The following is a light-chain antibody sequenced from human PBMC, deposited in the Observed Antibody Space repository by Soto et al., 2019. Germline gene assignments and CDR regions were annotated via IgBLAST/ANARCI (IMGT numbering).Light chain of an antibody. CDR2: WAS. CDR3: QQYYSAPFT. Sequence: DIVMTQSPDSLAVSLGERATINCKSSQSVLHSSNNKNYLAWYQQKPGQPPKLLLYWASTRESGVPDRFSGSGSGSDFTLTISSLQAEDVAVYYCQQYYSAPFTFGPGTKVVIK. CDR1: QSVLHSSNNKNY. J-gene: IGKJ3*01. V-gene: IGKV4-1*01.